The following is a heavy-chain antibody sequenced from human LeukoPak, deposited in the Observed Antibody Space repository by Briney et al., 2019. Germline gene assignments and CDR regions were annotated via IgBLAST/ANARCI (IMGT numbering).Heavy chain of an antibody. V-gene: IGHV1-2*02. Sequence: ASVKVSCKASGYTFTGYYMHWVRQAPGQGLEWMGWINPNSGGTNYAQKFQGRVTMTRDTSISTAYMELSRLRPDDTAVYYCARGLPRITMIVVVITTSNNWFDPWGQGTLVTVSS. CDR2: INPNSGGT. CDR1: GYTFTGYY. CDR3: ARGLPRITMIVVVITTSNNWFDP. J-gene: IGHJ5*02. D-gene: IGHD3-22*01.